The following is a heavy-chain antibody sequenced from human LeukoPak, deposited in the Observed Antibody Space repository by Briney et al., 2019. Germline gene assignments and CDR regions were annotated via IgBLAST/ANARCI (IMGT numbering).Heavy chain of an antibody. CDR3: TRGYSGSYYGYYFDY. CDR2: IRSKAYGGTT. V-gene: IGHV3-49*03. J-gene: IGHJ4*02. CDR1: GFTFGDYA. Sequence: PGGSLRLSCTASGFTFGDYAMSWFRQAPGKGLEWVGFIRSKAYGGTTEYAASVKGRFTISRDDSKSIAYLQMNSLKTEDTAVYYCTRGYSGSYYGYYFDYWGQGTLVTVSS. D-gene: IGHD1-26*01.